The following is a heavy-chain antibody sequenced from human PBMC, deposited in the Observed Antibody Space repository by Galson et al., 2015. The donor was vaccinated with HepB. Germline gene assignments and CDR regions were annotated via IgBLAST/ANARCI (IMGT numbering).Heavy chain of an antibody. Sequence: SLRLSCAASGFTFSTYAMSWVRQAPGKGLEWVSGITASGGTTYYADSVKGRFTISRDNSKNTLYLQMNSLRAEDTAVYYCAKVTVLRFLEWVFDYWGQGTLVTVPS. CDR3: AKVTVLRFLEWVFDY. D-gene: IGHD3-3*01. CDR2: ITASGGTT. J-gene: IGHJ4*02. CDR1: GFTFSTYA. V-gene: IGHV3-23*01.